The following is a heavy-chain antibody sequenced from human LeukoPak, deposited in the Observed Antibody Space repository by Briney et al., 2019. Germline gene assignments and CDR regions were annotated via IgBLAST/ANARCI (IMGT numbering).Heavy chain of an antibody. CDR2: ISWNSGSI. D-gene: IGHD5-18*01. V-gene: IGHV3-9*01. J-gene: IGHJ4*02. Sequence: PGGSLRLSCAASGFTFDDYAMHWVRQAPGKGLEWVSGISWNSGSIGYADSVKGRFTISRDNAKNSLYLQMNSLRAEDTALYYCAKDRGYSYGSQLDYWGQGTLVTVSS. CDR1: GFTFDDYA. CDR3: AKDRGYSYGSQLDY.